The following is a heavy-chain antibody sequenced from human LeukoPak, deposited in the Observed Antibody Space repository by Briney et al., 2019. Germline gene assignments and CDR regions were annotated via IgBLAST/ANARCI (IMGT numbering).Heavy chain of an antibody. J-gene: IGHJ6*02. CDR1: GGSISSHY. CDR3: ASMVRGVITNYGMDV. Sequence: SETLSLTCTVSGGSISSHYWSWIRQPPGKGLEWIGYIYYSGSTNYNPSLKSRVTISVDTSKNQFSLKLSSVTAADTAVYYCASMVRGVITNYGMDVWGQGTTVTVSS. CDR2: IYYSGST. V-gene: IGHV4-59*11. D-gene: IGHD3-10*01.